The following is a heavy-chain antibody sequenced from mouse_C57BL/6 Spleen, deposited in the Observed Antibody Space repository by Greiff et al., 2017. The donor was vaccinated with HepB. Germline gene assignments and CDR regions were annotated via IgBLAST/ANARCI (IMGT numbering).Heavy chain of an antibody. D-gene: IGHD1-1*01. CDR3: ARHPSYYYGSSYMWFAY. CDR2: IYPRSGNT. CDR1: GYNFTSYG. V-gene: IGHV1-81*01. Sequence: VQLQQSGAELARPGASVKLSCKASGYNFTSYGISWVKQRTGQGLEWIGEIYPRSGNTYYNEKFKGKATLTADKSSSTAYMELRSLTSEDSAVYFCARHPSYYYGSSYMWFAYWGQGTLVTVSA. J-gene: IGHJ3*01.